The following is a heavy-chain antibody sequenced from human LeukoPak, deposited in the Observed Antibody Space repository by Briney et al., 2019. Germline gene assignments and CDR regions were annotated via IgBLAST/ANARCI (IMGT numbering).Heavy chain of an antibody. CDR2: INHSGST. D-gene: IGHD2-15*01. V-gene: IGHV4-34*01. J-gene: IGHJ4*02. Sequence: SETLSLTCSVYGGSFSGYSWNWIRLAPGQGLEWIWEINHSGSTNYNPSLKRRVTMAIDTSKKQFSLSLSSLPAADTAVYYCARDGFRSDCTDDTCYLRGRATYYFEYWGQGNQVTVSS. CDR1: GGSFSGYS. CDR3: ARDGFRSDCTDDTCYLRGRATYYFEY.